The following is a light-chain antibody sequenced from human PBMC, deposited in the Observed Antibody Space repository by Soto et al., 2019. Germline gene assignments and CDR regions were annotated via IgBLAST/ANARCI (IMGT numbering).Light chain of an antibody. J-gene: IGLJ1*01. CDR1: NTDVGQDKS. V-gene: IGLV2-14*01. CDR3: VSYTDTDTLV. CDR2: EVT. Sequence: QSVLTQPGSVSGSRGQSIIISCVGRNTDVGQDKSVSWYQQGPGKAPKLLIFEVTSRPSGVSNRFSGSRSGNTASLTISGLQPDDEGDYFCVSYTDTDTLVFGTGTKVTVL.